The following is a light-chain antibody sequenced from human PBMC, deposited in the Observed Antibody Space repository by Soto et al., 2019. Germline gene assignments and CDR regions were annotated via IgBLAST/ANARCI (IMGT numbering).Light chain of an antibody. CDR2: DVS. CDR1: SSDIGAYNY. CDR3: SSYTSRNTEV. Sequence: QSVLPKPASLSGSPGESITISCTGTSSDIGAYNYVSWYQHHPGKAPKLIIYDVSTRPSGVSDRFSASKSGNTASLTISELQADDEADYYCSSYTSRNTEVFGTGTKVTVL. J-gene: IGLJ1*01. V-gene: IGLV2-14*03.